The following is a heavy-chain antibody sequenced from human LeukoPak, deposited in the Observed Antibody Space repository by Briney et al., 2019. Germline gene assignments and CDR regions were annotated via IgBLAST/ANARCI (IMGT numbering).Heavy chain of an antibody. Sequence: PPETLSLTCTVSGGSISSYYWSWIRQPPGKGLEWIGETNHSGSTNYNPSLKSRVTISVDTSKNQFSLKLRSVTAADTAVYYCARKEGGQLVNTRRWFDPWGQGTPVTVSS. CDR1: GGSISSYY. J-gene: IGHJ5*02. CDR2: TNHSGST. V-gene: IGHV4-59*12. D-gene: IGHD6-13*01. CDR3: ARKEGGQLVNTRRWFDP.